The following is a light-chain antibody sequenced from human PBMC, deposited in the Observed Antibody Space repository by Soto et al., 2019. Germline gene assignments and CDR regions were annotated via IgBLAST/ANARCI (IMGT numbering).Light chain of an antibody. J-gene: IGKJ3*01. Sequence: DIQMTQSPSSLSASVGDRVTITCRASQSIRNDLAWYQQKPGKAPKLLVYAASTLHIGVPSRFSGGGSGTEFTLTIRSLQPEDFATYYCQQLHTNPPFTFGPGTKVDIK. CDR3: QQLHTNPPFT. CDR2: AAS. V-gene: IGKV1-17*01. CDR1: QSIRND.